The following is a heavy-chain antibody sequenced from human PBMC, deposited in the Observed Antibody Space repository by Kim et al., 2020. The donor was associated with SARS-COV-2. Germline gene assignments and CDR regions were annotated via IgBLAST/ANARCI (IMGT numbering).Heavy chain of an antibody. CDR1: GYTFTSYY. Sequence: ASVKVSCKASGYTFTSYYMHWVRQAPGQGLEWMGIINPSGGSTSYAQKFQGRVTMTRDTSTSTVYMELSSLRSEDTAVYYCARERGPGRRELRYFDWLGMAGSGMDVWGQGTTVTVSS. V-gene: IGHV1-46*01. D-gene: IGHD3-9*01. CDR3: ARERGPGRRELRYFDWLGMAGSGMDV. J-gene: IGHJ6*02. CDR2: INPSGGST.